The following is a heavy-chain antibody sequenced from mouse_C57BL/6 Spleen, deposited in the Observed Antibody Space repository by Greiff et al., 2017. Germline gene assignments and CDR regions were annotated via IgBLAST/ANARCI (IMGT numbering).Heavy chain of an antibody. CDR1: GFSLTSYA. CDR3: ASGSSYEAWFAY. Sequence: VKLMESGPGLVAPSQSLSITCTASGFSLTSYAISWVRQPPGQGLEWLGVIWTGGGTNSNSALKSRLSISKDNSKNQVFLKMNSLHTDDTARYYCASGSSYEAWFAYWGQGTLVTVSA. CDR2: IWTGGGT. V-gene: IGHV2-9-1*01. D-gene: IGHD1-1*01. J-gene: IGHJ3*01.